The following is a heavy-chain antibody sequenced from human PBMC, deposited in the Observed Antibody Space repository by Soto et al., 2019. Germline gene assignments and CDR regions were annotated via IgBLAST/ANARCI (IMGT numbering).Heavy chain of an antibody. V-gene: IGHV3-74*01. J-gene: IGHJ6*03. CDR3: ARGWFGPDV. D-gene: IGHD3-10*01. CDR1: EFTFSGRS. Sequence: EVQLVESGGGLVQPGGSLRLSCAASEFTFSGRSVHWVRQAPGKGLVWVSGIDKVGTVSTYADSVKGRFTSSRDNAKNTVYLQMTSLRVEDTAVYYCARGWFGPDVWGKGTTVTVSS. CDR2: IDKVGTVS.